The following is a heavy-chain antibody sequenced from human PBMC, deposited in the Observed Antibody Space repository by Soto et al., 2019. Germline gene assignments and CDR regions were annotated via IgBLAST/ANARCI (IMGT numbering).Heavy chain of an antibody. Sequence: GGSLRLSCAASGFTFSDYYMSWIRQAPGKGLEWVSAISGNGGSTYYADSVKGRFTISRDNSKNTLYLQMNSLRAEDTAVYYCAKVRITMIVVVIRPGYFDYWGQGTLVTVSS. CDR2: ISGNGGST. CDR3: AKVRITMIVVVIRPGYFDY. J-gene: IGHJ4*02. CDR1: GFTFSDYY. V-gene: IGHV3-23*01. D-gene: IGHD3-22*01.